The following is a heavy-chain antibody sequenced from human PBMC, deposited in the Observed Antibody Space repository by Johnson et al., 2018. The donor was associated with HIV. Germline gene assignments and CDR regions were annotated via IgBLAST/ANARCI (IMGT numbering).Heavy chain of an antibody. Sequence: EVQLVESGGGVVRPGGSLRLSCAASGFTFDDYGMSWVRQAPGKGLEWVSGINWNGGSTGYADSVKGRCTISRDNGKSSLYLQMTSLRAEDTALYYCARRDSGSLSFDIWGQGTMVTVSS. V-gene: IGHV3-20*04. CDR2: INWNGGST. CDR1: GFTFDDYG. J-gene: IGHJ3*02. D-gene: IGHD1-26*01. CDR3: ARRDSGSLSFDI.